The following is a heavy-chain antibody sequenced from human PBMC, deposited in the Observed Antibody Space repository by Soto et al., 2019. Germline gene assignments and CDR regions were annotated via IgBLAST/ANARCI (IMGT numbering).Heavy chain of an antibody. CDR3: ARAPSSGSYWTYFDY. CDR1: GGTFSSYA. CDR2: IIPIFGTA. V-gene: IGHV1-69*13. J-gene: IGHJ4*02. D-gene: IGHD3-10*01. Sequence: SVKVSCKASGGTFSSYAISWVRQAPGQGLEWMGGIIPIFGTANYAQKFQGRVTITADESTSTAYMELSSLRSEDTAVYYCARAPSSGSYWTYFDYWGQGTLVTVSS.